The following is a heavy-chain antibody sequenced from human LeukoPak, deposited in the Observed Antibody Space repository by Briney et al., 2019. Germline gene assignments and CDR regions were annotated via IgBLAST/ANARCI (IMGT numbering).Heavy chain of an antibody. V-gene: IGHV3-48*01. J-gene: IGHJ6*03. CDR1: GFTFSSYS. Sequence: GGSLRLSCAASGFTFSSYSMNWVRQAPGKGLEWVSYISSSSSTIYYADSVKGRFTISRDNAKNSLYLQMNSLRAEDTAVYYCARENYDFWSGYLASNYPSYLDVWGKGTTVTVSS. CDR2: ISSSSSTI. CDR3: ARENYDFWSGYLASNYPSYLDV. D-gene: IGHD3-3*01.